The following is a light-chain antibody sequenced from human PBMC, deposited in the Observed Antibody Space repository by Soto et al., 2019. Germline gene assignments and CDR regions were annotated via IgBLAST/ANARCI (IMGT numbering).Light chain of an antibody. CDR1: SSNIGGNS. J-gene: IGLJ1*01. Sequence: QSVMTQPPSVYAAPGQSVTISCYGSSSNIGGNSVSWYQQLPGTAPKLLSYDDDKRPSGIPDRFSGSKSGTSATLGITGFQTGDEADHYCGSWDSSLSAYVFGTGTQLTVL. CDR3: GSWDSSLSAYV. V-gene: IGLV1-51*01. CDR2: DDD.